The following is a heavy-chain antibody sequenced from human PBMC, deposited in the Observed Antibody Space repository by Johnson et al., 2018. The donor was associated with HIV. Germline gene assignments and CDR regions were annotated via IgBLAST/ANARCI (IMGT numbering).Heavy chain of an antibody. D-gene: IGHD4-23*01. V-gene: IGHV3-72*01. CDR2: SRNKANTYTT. CDR3: ARVADDYGGNPAAWGAFDV. J-gene: IGHJ3*01. Sequence: VQLVESGGGLVQSGGSLRLSCAASGFTFSDHYMDWVRQAPGKGLEWVGRSRNKANTYTTEYAASVKGRFTISRDDSKNSLYLQMNSLKTEDTAVYYCARVADDYGGNPAAWGAFDVWGQGTMVTVSS. CDR1: GFTFSDHY.